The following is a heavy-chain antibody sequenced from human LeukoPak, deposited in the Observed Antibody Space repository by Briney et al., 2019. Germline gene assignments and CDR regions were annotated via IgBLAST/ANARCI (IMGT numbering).Heavy chain of an antibody. J-gene: IGHJ4*02. CDR3: ARDRTYYDSSGYYYY. Sequence: GGSLRLSCAASGFTFSSYAMHWVRQAPGKGLEWVAVISYDGSNKYYADSVKSRFTISRDNSKNTLYLQMNSLRAEDTAVYYCARDRTYYDSSGYYYYWGQGTLVTVSS. CDR2: ISYDGSNK. D-gene: IGHD3-22*01. CDR1: GFTFSSYA. V-gene: IGHV3-30*04.